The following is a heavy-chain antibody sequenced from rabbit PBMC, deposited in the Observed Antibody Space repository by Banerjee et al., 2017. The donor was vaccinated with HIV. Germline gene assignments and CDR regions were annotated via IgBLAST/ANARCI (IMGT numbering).Heavy chain of an antibody. CDR3: ARDISGWGVAFYL. CDR1: GFVFSSYY. D-gene: IGHD4-1*01. V-gene: IGHV1S40*01. Sequence: QSPEESGGDLVQPGGSLKLSRNPPGFVFSSYYMSCARQAPGKGLEWIACIATGSSGSTLYASWAKGRFTISKTSSTTVTLQMTSLTAADTATYFCARDISGWGVAFYLWGQGTLVTVS. J-gene: IGHJ4*01. CDR2: IATGSSGST.